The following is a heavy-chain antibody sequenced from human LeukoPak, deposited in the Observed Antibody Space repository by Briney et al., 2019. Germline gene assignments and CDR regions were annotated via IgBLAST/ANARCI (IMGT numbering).Heavy chain of an antibody. J-gene: IGHJ4*02. Sequence: PGGSLRLSCAASGFTFSSYSMNWVRQAPGKGLEWVSSISSSSSYIYYADSVKGRFTISRDNAKNSLYLQMNSLRAEDTAVYYCAKGHSGYHSSFDYWGQGTLATVSS. V-gene: IGHV3-21*01. CDR3: AKGHSGYHSSFDY. D-gene: IGHD5-12*01. CDR2: ISSSSSYI. CDR1: GFTFSSYS.